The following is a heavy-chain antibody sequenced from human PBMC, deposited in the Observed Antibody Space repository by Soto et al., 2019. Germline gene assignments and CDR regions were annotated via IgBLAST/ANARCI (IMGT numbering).Heavy chain of an antibody. CDR1: GFTFSSYA. CDR3: AKGGARWLREGSYYFDY. V-gene: IGHV3-23*01. D-gene: IGHD5-12*01. Sequence: GGSLRLSCAASGFTFSSYAMSWVRQAPGKGLEWVSAISGSGGSTYYADSVKGRFTISRDNSKNTLYLQMNSLRAEDTAVYYCAKGGARWLREGSYYFDYWGQGTLVTVSS. J-gene: IGHJ4*02. CDR2: ISGSGGST.